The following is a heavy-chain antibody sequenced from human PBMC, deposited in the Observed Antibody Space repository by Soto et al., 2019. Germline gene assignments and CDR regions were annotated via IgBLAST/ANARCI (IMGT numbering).Heavy chain of an antibody. CDR1: GYTFTSYG. V-gene: IGHV1-18*01. J-gene: IGHJ4*02. CDR2: ISAYNGNT. CDR3: ARGARYYYDSSGYYYGSGDFDY. Sequence: ASVKVSCKASGYTFTSYGISWVRQAPGQGLEWMGWISAYNGNTNYAQKLQGRVTMTTDTSTSTAYMELRSLRSDDTAVYYCARGARYYYDSSGYYYGSGDFDYWGQGTLVTSPQ. D-gene: IGHD3-22*01.